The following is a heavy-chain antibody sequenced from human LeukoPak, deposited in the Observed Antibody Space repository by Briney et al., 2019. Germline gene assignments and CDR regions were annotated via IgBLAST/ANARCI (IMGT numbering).Heavy chain of an antibody. Sequence: SETLSLTCTVSGGSITRGSYYWGWIRQPPGKGLEWIGSIYYSGSTYYNPSLKNRVTISVDTSKNQFSLFLTSMTAADTAVYYCATTTAGLDYWGQGTLVTVSS. J-gene: IGHJ4*02. CDR2: IYYSGST. CDR3: ATTTAGLDY. CDR1: GGSITRGSYY. D-gene: IGHD6-13*01. V-gene: IGHV4-39*01.